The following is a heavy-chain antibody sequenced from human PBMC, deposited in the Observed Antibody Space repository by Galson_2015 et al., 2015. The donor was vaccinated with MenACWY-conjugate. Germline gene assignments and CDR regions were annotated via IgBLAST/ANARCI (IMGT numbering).Heavy chain of an antibody. V-gene: IGHV3-23*01. CDR1: GFTFSSYA. CDR2: FSGSSGSGGST. Sequence: SLRLSCAASGFTFSSYAMSWVRQAPGKGLEWVSGFSGSSGSGGSTYYADSVRGRFTISRDNSKNTLYLHMNSLRVDDTAVYYCAKGGSTVPTDRLDYWGQGTQVTASS. CDR3: AKGGSTVPTDRLDY. J-gene: IGHJ4*02. D-gene: IGHD4-17*01.